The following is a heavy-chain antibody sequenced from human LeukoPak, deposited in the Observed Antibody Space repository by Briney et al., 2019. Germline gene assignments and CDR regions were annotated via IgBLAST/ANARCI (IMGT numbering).Heavy chain of an antibody. D-gene: IGHD3-9*01. V-gene: IGHV4-59*08. CDR3: ARHAFYDILTGYSVGYYYYYMNV. CDR2: IYYSGSP. CDR1: GGSISSYH. J-gene: IGHJ6*03. Sequence: SETLSLTCTVSGGSISSYHWSWIRQPPGKGLEWIGYIYYSGSPNYNPSLKSRVTISVDTSKNQFSLKLSSVTAADTAVYYCARHAFYDILTGYSVGYYYYYMNVWGKGTTVTISS.